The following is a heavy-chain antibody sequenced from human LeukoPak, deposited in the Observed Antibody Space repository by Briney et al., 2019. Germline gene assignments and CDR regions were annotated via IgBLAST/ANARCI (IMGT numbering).Heavy chain of an antibody. CDR1: GITFSSYA. CDR2: ISDSGGRR. D-gene: IGHD2-15*01. CDR3: AKGYCSGGSCWYYFDY. Sequence: PGGSLRLSCAVSGITFSSYAMSWVCKAPGQGLERVSGISDSGGRRYYADSVKGRFTISRDNSKNTLYLQVNSLRAEDTAVYYCAKGYCSGGSCWYYFDYWGQGVLVTVSS. V-gene: IGHV3-23*01. J-gene: IGHJ4*02.